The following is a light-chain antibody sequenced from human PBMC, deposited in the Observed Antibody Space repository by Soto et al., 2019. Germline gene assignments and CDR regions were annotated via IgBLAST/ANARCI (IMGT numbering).Light chain of an antibody. J-gene: IGLJ1*01. V-gene: IGLV2-14*01. CDR1: SSEGGGYNY. Sequence: QSVLTQPASVSGSPGQSITISCTGTSSEGGGYNYVSWYQQHPGKAPKLMIYDVSNRPSGVSNRFSGSKSGNTASLTISGLQAEDEADYYCSSYTSSSTPYVFGTGTKVTVL. CDR3: SSYTSSSTPYV. CDR2: DVS.